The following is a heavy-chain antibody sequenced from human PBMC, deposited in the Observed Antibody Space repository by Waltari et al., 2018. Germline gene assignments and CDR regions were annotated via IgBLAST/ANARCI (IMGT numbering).Heavy chain of an antibody. CDR1: GFTFSSYA. CDR2: RSYDGGNK. J-gene: IGHJ1*01. CDR3: ARDSPGGARVPGEH. V-gene: IGHV3-30-3*01. D-gene: IGHD3-16*01. Sequence: QVQLVESGGGVVQPGRSLRLSCAASGFTFSSYAMHWVRQAPGKGLEWVSVRSYDGGNKYYADSVKGRFTIFRDNSKNTLYLQRNSLRAEDTAVYYCARDSPGGARVPGEHWGQGTLVTVSS.